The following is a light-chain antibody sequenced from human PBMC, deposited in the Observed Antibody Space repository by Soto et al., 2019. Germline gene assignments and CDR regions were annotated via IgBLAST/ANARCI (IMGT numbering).Light chain of an antibody. CDR3: SSYTSSSTLV. CDR2: DVS. CDR1: SSDVGGYNY. V-gene: IGLV2-14*01. Sequence: QSALTQPDSVSGAPGQSITISCTGTSSDVGGYNYVSWYQQHPGKAPKIMIYDVSNRPSGVSNRFSGSKSGNTASLTISGLQAEDESDYYCSSYTSSSTLVFGGGTKLTVL. J-gene: IGLJ2*01.